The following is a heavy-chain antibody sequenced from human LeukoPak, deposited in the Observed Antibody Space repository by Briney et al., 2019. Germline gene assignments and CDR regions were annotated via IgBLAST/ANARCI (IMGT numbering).Heavy chain of an antibody. CDR3: ARGQELDDGVFDS. V-gene: IGHV3-53*01. J-gene: IGHJ4*02. CDR1: GFTVSSNY. Sequence: RAGGSLRLSCAASGFTVSSNYMSWVRQAPGKGLEWVSLIYSGGVTYYADSVKGRFTISRDNSKNTVYLQMNILRVEDTAIYYCARGQELDDGVFDSWGQGTLVTVSA. CDR2: IYSGGVT. D-gene: IGHD1-1*01.